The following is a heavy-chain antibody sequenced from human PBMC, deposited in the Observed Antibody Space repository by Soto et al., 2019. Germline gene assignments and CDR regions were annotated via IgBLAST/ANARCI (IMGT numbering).Heavy chain of an antibody. CDR2: ISGSGDST. D-gene: IGHD3-3*01. Sequence: PGESLKISCAASGFTFSSYAMSWVRQAPGKGLEWVSAISGSGDSTYYADSVKGRFTISRDNSKNTLYLQMNSLRAEDTAVYYCAKARGRITIFGGPDYWGQGTLVTVSS. CDR3: AKARGRITIFGGPDY. J-gene: IGHJ4*02. CDR1: GFTFSSYA. V-gene: IGHV3-23*01.